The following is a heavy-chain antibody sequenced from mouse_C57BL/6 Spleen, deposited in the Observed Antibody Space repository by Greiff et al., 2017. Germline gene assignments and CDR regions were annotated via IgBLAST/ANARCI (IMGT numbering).Heavy chain of an antibody. Sequence: EVQGVESGGGLVQPGGSMKLSCVASGFTFSNYWMNWVRQSPEKGLEWVAQIRLKSDNYATHYAESVKGRFTISRDDSKSSVYLQMNNLRAEDTGIYYCSTVYSNYVTLYFDVWGTGTTVTVSS. CDR3: STVYSNYVTLYFDV. V-gene: IGHV6-3*01. CDR1: GFTFSNYW. CDR2: IRLKSDNYAT. J-gene: IGHJ1*03. D-gene: IGHD2-5*01.